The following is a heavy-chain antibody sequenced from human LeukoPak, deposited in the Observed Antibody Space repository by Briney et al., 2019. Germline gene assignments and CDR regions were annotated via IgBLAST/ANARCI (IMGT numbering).Heavy chain of an antibody. D-gene: IGHD2/OR15-2a*01. CDR3: ARTRGASRIYYFDY. CDR1: GFTFSSYA. CDR2: ISGSGTSI. Sequence: GGSLRLSCAASGFTFSSYAMSWVRQAPGKGLEWLSYISGSGTSIQYADSVKGRFTITRDNAKNSLFLHMNSLRADDTAVYYCARTRGASRIYYFDYWGQGALVTVSS. V-gene: IGHV3-48*03. J-gene: IGHJ4*02.